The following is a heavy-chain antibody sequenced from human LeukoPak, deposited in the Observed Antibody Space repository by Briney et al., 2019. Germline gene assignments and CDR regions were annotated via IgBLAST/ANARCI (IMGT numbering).Heavy chain of an antibody. CDR1: GFTFSSYA. CDR3: AREWGLGYYFDY. D-gene: IGHD3-16*01. Sequence: GGSLRLSCAASGFTFSSYAMHWVRQAPGKGLEWVAVISYDGSNKYYADSVKGRFTISRDNSKNTLYLQMNSLRAEDTAVYYCAREWGLGYYFDYWGQGTLVTVSS. V-gene: IGHV3-30*14. CDR2: ISYDGSNK. J-gene: IGHJ4*02.